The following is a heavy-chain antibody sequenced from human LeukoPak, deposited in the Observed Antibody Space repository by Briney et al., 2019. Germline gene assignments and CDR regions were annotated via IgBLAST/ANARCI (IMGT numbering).Heavy chain of an antibody. CDR1: GFTVSGNY. V-gene: IGHV3-66*01. D-gene: IGHD3-10*01. J-gene: IGHJ6*02. Sequence: GGSLRLSCAASGFTVSGNYMSWVRQAPGKGLEWVSVIYSGGSTYYADSVKGRFTISRDNSKNTLYLQMNSLRAEDTAVYYCASSGSGNYYYGMDVWGQGTTVTVSS. CDR3: ASSGSGNYYYGMDV. CDR2: IYSGGST.